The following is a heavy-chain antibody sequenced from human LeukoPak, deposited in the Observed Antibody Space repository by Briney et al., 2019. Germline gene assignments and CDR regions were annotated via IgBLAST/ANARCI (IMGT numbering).Heavy chain of an antibody. D-gene: IGHD3-10*01. CDR3: ATDGGIYGVRGVIWPLDY. J-gene: IGHJ4*02. CDR1: GGSISSYY. CDR2: IYYIGST. Sequence: PSETLSLTCTVSGGSISSYYWSWIRQPPGKGLEWIGYIYYIGSTNYNPSLKSRVTISVDTSKNQFSLKLSSVSAADTAVYYCATDGGIYGVRGVIWPLDYWGQGTLVTVSS. V-gene: IGHV4-59*01.